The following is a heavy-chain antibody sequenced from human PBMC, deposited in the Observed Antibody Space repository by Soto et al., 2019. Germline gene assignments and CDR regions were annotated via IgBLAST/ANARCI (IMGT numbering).Heavy chain of an antibody. CDR1: GGSISSGGYY. D-gene: IGHD5-18*01. CDR2: IYYSGST. V-gene: IGHV4-31*03. Sequence: SETLSLTCTVSGGSISSGGYYWSWIRQHPGKGLEWIGYIYYSGSTYYNPSLKSRVTISVDTSKNQFSLKLSSVTAADTAVYYFARLDLDTAIVGSGYWGQGTLVTVSS. CDR3: ARLDLDTAIVGSGY. J-gene: IGHJ4*02.